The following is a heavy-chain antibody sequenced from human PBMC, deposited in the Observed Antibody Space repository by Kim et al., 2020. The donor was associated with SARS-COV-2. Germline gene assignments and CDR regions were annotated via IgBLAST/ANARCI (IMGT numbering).Heavy chain of an antibody. Sequence: GGSLRLSCAASGFTFDDYAMHWVRQAPGKGLEWVSGISWNSGNIGYADSVKGRFTISRDNAKNSLYLQMNSLRPEDTAVYFCAKDYGSGNYYYYGMDVWG. CDR3: AKDYGSGNYYYYGMDV. J-gene: IGHJ6*01. D-gene: IGHD3-10*01. V-gene: IGHV3-9*01. CDR1: GFTFDDYA. CDR2: ISWNSGNI.